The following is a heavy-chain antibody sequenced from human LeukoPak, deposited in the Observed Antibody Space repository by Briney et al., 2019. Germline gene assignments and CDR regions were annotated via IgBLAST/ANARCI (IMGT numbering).Heavy chain of an antibody. Sequence: SETLSLTCTVSGGSISSGGYHWSWIRQHPGKGLEWIGYIYYSGSTYYNPSLKSRVTISVDTSKNQFSLKLSSVTAADTAVYYCARVAPYRQFDYWGQGTLVTVSS. CDR3: ARVAPYRQFDY. J-gene: IGHJ4*02. CDR2: IYYSGST. CDR1: GGSISSGGYH. V-gene: IGHV4-31*03.